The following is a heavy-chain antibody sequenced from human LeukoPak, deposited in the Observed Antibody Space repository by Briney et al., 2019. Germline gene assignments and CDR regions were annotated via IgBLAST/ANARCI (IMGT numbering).Heavy chain of an antibody. CDR2: INAGNGNT. CDR3: ARDPRVLLWFGGFNWFDP. V-gene: IGHV1-3*01. D-gene: IGHD3-10*01. J-gene: IGHJ5*02. Sequence: ASVKVSCKASGYTFTGYYMHWVRQAPGQRLEWMGWINAGNGNTKYSQKFQGRVTITRDTSASTAYMELSSLGSEDTAVYYCARDPRVLLWFGGFNWFDPWGQGTLVTVSS. CDR1: GYTFTGYY.